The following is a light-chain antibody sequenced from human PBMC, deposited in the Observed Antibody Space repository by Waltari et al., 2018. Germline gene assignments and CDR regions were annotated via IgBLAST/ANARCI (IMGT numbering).Light chain of an antibody. CDR1: QILVHSDGNTY. Sequence: DVVMTQSPLSLPVTLGQPASISCRSSQILVHSDGNTYLNWFQQRPGQSPRRLIYKVSNRDSGVPDRFSGRGSGTDFTLKISRVEAEDVGIYYCMQGTHWPWTFGGGTKVEIK. J-gene: IGKJ4*01. CDR2: KVS. CDR3: MQGTHWPWT. V-gene: IGKV2-30*02.